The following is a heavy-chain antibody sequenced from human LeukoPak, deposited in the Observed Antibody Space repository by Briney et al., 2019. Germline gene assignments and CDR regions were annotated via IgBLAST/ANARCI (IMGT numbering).Heavy chain of an antibody. Sequence: ASVKVSCKASGGTFSSYAISWVRQAPGQGLEWMGRIIPIFGTANYAQKLQGRVTITTDESTSTAYMELSSLRSEDTAVYYCARTIRYFDWFHYWGQGTLVTVSS. CDR3: ARTIRYFDWFHY. CDR1: GGTFSSYA. D-gene: IGHD3-9*01. J-gene: IGHJ4*02. V-gene: IGHV1-69*05. CDR2: IIPIFGTA.